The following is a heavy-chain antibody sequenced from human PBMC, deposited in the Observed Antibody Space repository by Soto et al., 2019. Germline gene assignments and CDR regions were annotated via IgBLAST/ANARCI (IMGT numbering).Heavy chain of an antibody. Sequence: ASVKVSCKVSGYTLTELSMNWVRQAPGKGLEWMGGFDPEDGKTNYAQKLQGRVTMTTDTSTSTAYMELSSLRSDDTAVYYCARREQLVHFLRYYYYGMDVWGQGTTVTVSS. V-gene: IGHV1-24*01. CDR1: GYTLTELS. D-gene: IGHD6-13*01. CDR3: ARREQLVHFLRYYYYGMDV. J-gene: IGHJ6*02. CDR2: FDPEDGKT.